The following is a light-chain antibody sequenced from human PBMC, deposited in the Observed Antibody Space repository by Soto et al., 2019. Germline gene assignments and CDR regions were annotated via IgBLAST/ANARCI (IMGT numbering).Light chain of an antibody. J-gene: IGLJ1*01. CDR1: SSDVGGYNY. V-gene: IGLV2-11*01. CDR2: DVS. Sequence: QSALTQPRSVSGSPGQSVTISCTGTSSDVGGYNYVSWYQQHPGKAPKLMIYDVSKRPSGVPDRFSGSKSGNTASLTISGLRAEDEADYYCCSYAGSYTLVYVFGTGTKLTVL. CDR3: CSYAGSYTLVYV.